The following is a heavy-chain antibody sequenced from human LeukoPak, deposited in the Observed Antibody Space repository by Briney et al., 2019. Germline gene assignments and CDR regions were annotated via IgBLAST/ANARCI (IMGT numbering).Heavy chain of an antibody. V-gene: IGHV4-4*07. CDR3: AKSMVRGVPFFDY. CDR1: GGSFSIYY. CDR2: IYTSGST. J-gene: IGHJ4*02. D-gene: IGHD3-10*01. Sequence: SETLSLTCTVSGGSFSIYYWSWIRQPAGKGLEWIGHIYTSGSTNYNPSLKSRVTMSVDTSKNQFSLHLSSVTAADTAVYYCAKSMVRGVPFFDYWGQGTLVTVSS.